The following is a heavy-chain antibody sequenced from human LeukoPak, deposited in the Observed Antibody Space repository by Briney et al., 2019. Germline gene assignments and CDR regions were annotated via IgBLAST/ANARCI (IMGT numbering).Heavy chain of an antibody. J-gene: IGHJ5*02. CDR1: GGSISSGNYY. Sequence: SETLSLTCTVSGGSISSGNYYWGWIRQPPGKGLEWIGSIYYSGTTYYNPSLKSRVTISVDTSKNQFSLKLSSVTAADTAVYYCARAWYSSGYNWFDPWGQGTLVTVSS. CDR2: IYYSGTT. V-gene: IGHV4-39*07. CDR3: ARAWYSSGYNWFDP. D-gene: IGHD6-19*01.